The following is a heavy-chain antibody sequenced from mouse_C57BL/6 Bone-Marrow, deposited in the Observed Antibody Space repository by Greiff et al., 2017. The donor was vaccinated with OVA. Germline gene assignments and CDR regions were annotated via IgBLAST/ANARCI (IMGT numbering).Heavy chain of an antibody. J-gene: IGHJ3*01. CDR3: ARHAHYYGSSFPFAY. CDR2: ISGGGGNT. Sequence: EVKLVESGGGLVKPGGSLKLSCAASGFTFSSYTMSWVRQTPEKRLEWAATISGGGGNTYYPDSVKGRFTISRDNAKNTLYLQMSSLRSEDTALYYCARHAHYYGSSFPFAYWGQGTLVTVSA. V-gene: IGHV5-9*01. D-gene: IGHD1-1*01. CDR1: GFTFSSYT.